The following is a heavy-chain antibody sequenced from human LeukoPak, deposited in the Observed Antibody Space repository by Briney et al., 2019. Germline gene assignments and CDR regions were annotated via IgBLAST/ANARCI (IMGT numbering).Heavy chain of an antibody. CDR2: ISSSSSYT. D-gene: IGHD3-9*01. Sequence: GGSLRLSCAASGFTFSDYYMSWIRQAPGKGLEWVSYISSSSSYTNYADSVKGRFTISRDNAKNSLYLQMNSLRAEDTAVYYCARGTRGAAAYYDILTGYHRRNWFDPWGQGTLVTVSS. V-gene: IGHV3-11*06. CDR1: GFTFSDYY. J-gene: IGHJ5*02. CDR3: ARGTRGAAAYYDILTGYHRRNWFDP.